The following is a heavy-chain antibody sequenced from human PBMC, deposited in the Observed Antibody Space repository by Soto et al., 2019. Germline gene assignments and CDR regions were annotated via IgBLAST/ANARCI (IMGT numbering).Heavy chain of an antibody. V-gene: IGHV4-38-2*02. J-gene: IGHJ4*02. D-gene: IGHD1-1*01. CDR3: ARDWGTGFYKLDS. Sequence: SETLSLTCAVSGYSISTGFNWAWIRQPPGKGLEWIGSIYHSGSTYYNLSLKSRVTISSDASKNQISLKLSSVTAADTALYYCARDWGTGFYKLDSWGQGTLVTVYS. CDR2: IYHSGST. CDR1: GYSISTGFN.